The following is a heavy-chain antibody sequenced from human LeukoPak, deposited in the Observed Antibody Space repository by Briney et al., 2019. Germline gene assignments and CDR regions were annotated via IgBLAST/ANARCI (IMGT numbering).Heavy chain of an antibody. J-gene: IGHJ4*02. CDR1: GYTFTGYY. CDR3: ATPGGLDSNYIFDY. V-gene: IGHV1-2*02. Sequence: ASVKVSCKASGYTFTGYYMHWVRQAPGQGLEWLGWINPNSGGTNYAQKFQGRVTMTRDTSISTAYMELSRLRSDDTAVYYCATPGGLDSNYIFDYWGQGTLVIVSS. D-gene: IGHD4-11*01. CDR2: INPNSGGT.